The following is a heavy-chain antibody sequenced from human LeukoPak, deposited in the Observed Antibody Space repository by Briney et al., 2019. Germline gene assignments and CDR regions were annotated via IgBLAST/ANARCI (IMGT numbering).Heavy chain of an antibody. Sequence: GGSLRLSCAASGFTFSSYSLNWVRQAPGKGLEWVSFISSFSITIYYADSVKGRFTISRDNAEKSLYLQMNSLRAEDTAVYYCARDRGGSYSAIDYWGQGTLVTVSS. CDR2: ISSFSITI. V-gene: IGHV3-48*04. D-gene: IGHD2-15*01. CDR1: GFTFSSYS. CDR3: ARDRGGSYSAIDY. J-gene: IGHJ4*02.